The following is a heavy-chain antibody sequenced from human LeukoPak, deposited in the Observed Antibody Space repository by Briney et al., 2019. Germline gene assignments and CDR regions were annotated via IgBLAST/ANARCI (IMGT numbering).Heavy chain of an antibody. D-gene: IGHD3-16*02. CDR1: GGTFSSYA. J-gene: IGHJ4*02. V-gene: IGHV1-69*04. Sequence: SVKVSCKASGGTFSSYAISWVRQAPGQGLEWMGRIIPILGIANYAQKLQGRVTMTTDTSTSTAYMELRSLRSDDTAVYYCARDFQITFGGVIVHFDYWGQGTLVTVSS. CDR2: IIPILGIA. CDR3: ARDFQITFGGVIVHFDY.